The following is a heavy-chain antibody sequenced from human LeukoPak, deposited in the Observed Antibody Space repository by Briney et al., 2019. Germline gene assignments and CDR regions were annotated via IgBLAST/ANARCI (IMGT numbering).Heavy chain of an antibody. CDR1: GYTFTGYY. CDR3: ARVFVSTVTSNNNYYFDY. D-gene: IGHD4-11*01. V-gene: IGHV1-2*02. CDR2: INPNSGGT. J-gene: IGHJ4*02. Sequence: GASVKVSCKASGYTFTGYYMHWVRQAPGQGLEWMGWINPNSGGTNYAQKFQVRVTMTRDTSISTAYMELSRLRSDDTAVYYCARVFVSTVTSNNNYYFDYWGQGTLVTVSS.